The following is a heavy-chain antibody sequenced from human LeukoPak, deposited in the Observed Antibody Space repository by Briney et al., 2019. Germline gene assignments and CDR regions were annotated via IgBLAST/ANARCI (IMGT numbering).Heavy chain of an antibody. Sequence: GGSLRLSCAASGFTFSSYGMHWVRQAPGKGLEWVAVISYDGSNKYYADSVKGRFTISRDNSKNTLYLQMNSLRAEDTAVYYCATGSGLGYCSSTSCYTFDYWGQGTLVTVSS. D-gene: IGHD2-2*02. V-gene: IGHV3-30*03. CDR2: ISYDGSNK. CDR1: GFTFSSYG. J-gene: IGHJ4*02. CDR3: ATGSGLGYCSSTSCYTFDY.